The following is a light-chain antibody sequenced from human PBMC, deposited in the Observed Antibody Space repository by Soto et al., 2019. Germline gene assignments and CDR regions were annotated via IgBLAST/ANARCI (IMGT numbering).Light chain of an antibody. CDR1: QSLLHSNGYNY. CDR2: LGS. V-gene: IGKV2-28*01. CDR3: MQPLQSWT. Sequence: DSGMTQSPLSLPVAPGEPAYISCRPSQSLLHSNGYNYLDWYLQKPGQSPQLLIYLGSNRASGVPDRFSGSGSGTDFTLKISRVEAEDVGVYYCMQPLQSWTFGQGTKVDI. J-gene: IGKJ1*01.